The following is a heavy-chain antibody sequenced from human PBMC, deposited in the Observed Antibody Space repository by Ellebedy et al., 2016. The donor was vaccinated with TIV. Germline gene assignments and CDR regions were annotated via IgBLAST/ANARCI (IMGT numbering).Heavy chain of an antibody. Sequence: GGSLRLSCAAPGFTVDSSYMSWVRQAPGKGLEWVSAIYSGGSTKYADSVKGRFTISRDFDKNTVSLQMNSLRAGDTAVYYCAKDRGGFTSSWKYWGQGTLVTVSS. CDR1: GFTVDSSY. CDR2: IYSGGST. V-gene: IGHV3-66*01. D-gene: IGHD6-13*01. J-gene: IGHJ4*02. CDR3: AKDRGGFTSSWKY.